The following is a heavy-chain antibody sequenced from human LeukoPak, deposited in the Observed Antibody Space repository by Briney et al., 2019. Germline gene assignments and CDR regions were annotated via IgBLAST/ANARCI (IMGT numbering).Heavy chain of an antibody. Sequence: ASVKVSCKASGYTLTSYGISWVRQAPGQGLEWMGWISAYNGNTNYAQKLQGRGTITTETSTSTAYMELRRLRSDDTAVYYCVRDSLYYGSGSYVGFDPWGQGTLVTVSS. CDR2: ISAYNGNT. J-gene: IGHJ5*02. D-gene: IGHD3-10*01. CDR1: GYTLTSYG. V-gene: IGHV1-18*01. CDR3: VRDSLYYGSGSYVGFDP.